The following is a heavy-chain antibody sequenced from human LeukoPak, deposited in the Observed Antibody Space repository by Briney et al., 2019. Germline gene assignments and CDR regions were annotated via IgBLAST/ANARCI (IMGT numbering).Heavy chain of an antibody. D-gene: IGHD3-10*01. CDR2: IRYDGINK. J-gene: IGHJ2*01. V-gene: IGHV3-30*02. CDR3: ARDRGALGVRGVTIGYFDL. Sequence: GGSLRLSCAASGFIFSSYGMHWVRQAPGKGLEWVAFIRYDGINKYYADSVKGRFTISRDNSKNTLYPQMNSLRAEDTAVYYCARDRGALGVRGVTIGYFDLWGRGTLVTVSS. CDR1: GFIFSSYG.